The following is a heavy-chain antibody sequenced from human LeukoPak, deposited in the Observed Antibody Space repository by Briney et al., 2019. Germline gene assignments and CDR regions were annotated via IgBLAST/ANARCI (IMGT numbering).Heavy chain of an antibody. D-gene: IGHD3-10*01. Sequence: GGSLRLSCAASGFTFDDYAMHWVQQAPGKGLEWVSGISWNSGAIAYADSVRGRFTISRDNTKNFLYLQMNSLRTEDTALYYCSKEMYGSGSYRVSDTFDIRGQGTMVTVSS. J-gene: IGHJ3*02. V-gene: IGHV3-9*01. CDR3: SKEMYGSGSYRVSDTFDI. CDR1: GFTFDDYA. CDR2: ISWNSGAI.